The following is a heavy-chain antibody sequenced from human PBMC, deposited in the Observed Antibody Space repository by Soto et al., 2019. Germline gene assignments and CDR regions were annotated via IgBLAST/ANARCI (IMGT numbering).Heavy chain of an antibody. CDR1: GFTFSSYG. V-gene: IGHV3-30*18. CDR2: ISYDGSNK. Sequence: PVGSLRLSCAASGFTFSSYGMHWVRQAPGKGLEWVAVISYDGSNKYYADSVKGRFTISRDNSKNTLYLQMNSLRAEDTAVYYCAKDHASHYDSSGYYPFDYWGQGTLVTVSS. CDR3: AKDHASHYDSSGYYPFDY. D-gene: IGHD3-22*01. J-gene: IGHJ4*02.